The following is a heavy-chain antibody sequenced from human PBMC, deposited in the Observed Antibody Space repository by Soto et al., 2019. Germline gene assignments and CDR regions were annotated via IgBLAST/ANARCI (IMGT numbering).Heavy chain of an antibody. D-gene: IGHD4-17*01. J-gene: IGHJ6*02. V-gene: IGHV3-23*01. CDR2: ISASGGAT. CDR1: GFTFSNYA. CDR3: AEDPNGDYVGGFEF. Sequence: PGGSLRLSCAGSGFTFSNYAMSWVRQAPGKGLEWVSGISASGGATYYADSVKGRFTISRDNSKNTHSLQMNSLRAEDTAVYYCAEDPNGDYVGGFEFRGQGTTVTVSS.